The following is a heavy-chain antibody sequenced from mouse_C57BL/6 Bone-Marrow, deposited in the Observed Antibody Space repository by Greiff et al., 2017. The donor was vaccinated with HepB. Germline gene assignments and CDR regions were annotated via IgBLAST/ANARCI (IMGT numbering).Heavy chain of an antibody. J-gene: IGHJ1*03. CDR3: ASQLGREYFDV. V-gene: IGHV1-22*01. CDR1: GYTFTDYN. Sequence: EVQLQQSGPELVKPGASVKMSCKASGYTFTDYNMHWVKQSHGKSLEWIGYINPNNGGTSYNQKFKGKVTLTVNKSSSTAYMELRSLTSEDSAVYYCASQLGREYFDVWGTGTTVTVSS. CDR2: INPNNGGT. D-gene: IGHD4-1*02.